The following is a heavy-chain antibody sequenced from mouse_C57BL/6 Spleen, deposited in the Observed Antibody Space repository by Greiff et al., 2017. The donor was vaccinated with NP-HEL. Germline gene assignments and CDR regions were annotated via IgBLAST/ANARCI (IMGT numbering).Heavy chain of an antibody. CDR2: ISSGSSTI. CDR3: ARGYYDYDAGAWFAY. CDR1: GFTFSDYG. V-gene: IGHV5-17*01. Sequence: EVQLVESGGGLVKPGGSLKLSCAASGFTFSDYGMHWVRQAPEKGLEWVAYISSGSSTIYYADTVKGRFTISRDNAKNTLFLQMTSLRSEDTAMYYCARGYYDYDAGAWFAYWGQGTLVTVSA. D-gene: IGHD2-4*01. J-gene: IGHJ3*01.